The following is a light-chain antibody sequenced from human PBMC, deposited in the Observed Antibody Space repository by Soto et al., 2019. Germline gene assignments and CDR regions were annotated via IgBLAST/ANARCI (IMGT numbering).Light chain of an antibody. V-gene: IGKV3-20*01. Sequence: EVVLTQSPGTLSLSPGDRVTLSCKASQSIATPYLAWYQQTFGQAPRLLISSTSKRAPDIPDRCSGAGSGTDFTLTISRLESEDSGVYYCQQYTSLPITFGQGTRLVI. CDR2: STS. CDR1: QSIATPY. CDR3: QQYTSLPIT. J-gene: IGKJ5*01.